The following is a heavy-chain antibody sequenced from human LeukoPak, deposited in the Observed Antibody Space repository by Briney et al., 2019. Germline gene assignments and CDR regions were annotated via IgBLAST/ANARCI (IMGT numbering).Heavy chain of an antibody. CDR1: GFTFGDCA. J-gene: IGHJ4*02. CDR3: TRDQTPYY. V-gene: IGHV3-49*04. CDR2: IASETYGGTA. Sequence: GGSLRLSCTGSGFTFGDCAMTWVRHAPGKGLEWVGFIASETYGGTAEYAASVKGRFTISRDDSKSIAYLQMNSLKTEDTAVYYCTRDQTPYYWGQGTLVTVSS.